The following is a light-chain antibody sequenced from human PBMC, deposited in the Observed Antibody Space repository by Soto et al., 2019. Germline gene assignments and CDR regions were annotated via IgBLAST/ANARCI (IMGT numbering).Light chain of an antibody. J-gene: IGLJ2*01. Sequence: QSVLTQPPSASGTPGQRVTISCSGSSSNIGSKTVNWYQQLPGTAPKLLIYSNNQRPSGVPDRFSGSKSGTSASLAISGLQSEEEADYYCAAWDDSLNGVVFGGGTQLTVL. V-gene: IGLV1-44*01. CDR3: AAWDDSLNGVV. CDR1: SSNIGSKT. CDR2: SNN.